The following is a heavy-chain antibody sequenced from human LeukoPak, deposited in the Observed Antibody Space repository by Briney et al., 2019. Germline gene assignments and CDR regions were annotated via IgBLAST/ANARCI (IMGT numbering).Heavy chain of an antibody. CDR1: GYTFTNYW. J-gene: IGHJ4*02. D-gene: IGHD2-2*01. Sequence: GESLKISCKASGYTFTNYWIGWVRQTPEKGLEWMGILFPGDSDTRYSPSLEGQVTISVDTSINTAYLQWDSLKASDTAMYYCARHLLSSKSAGYQPFDYWGQGTPVTVSS. CDR2: LFPGDSDT. CDR3: ARHLLSSKSAGYQPFDY. V-gene: IGHV5-51*01.